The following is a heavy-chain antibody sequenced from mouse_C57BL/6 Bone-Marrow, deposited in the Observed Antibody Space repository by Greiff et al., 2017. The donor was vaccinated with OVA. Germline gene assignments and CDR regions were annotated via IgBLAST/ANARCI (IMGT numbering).Heavy chain of an antibody. Sequence: EVHLVESGEGLVKPGGSLKLSCAASGFTFSSYAMSWVRQTPEKRLEWVAYISSGGDYIYYADTVKGRFTISSDNARNTLYLQMSSLKSEDTAMYYCTTKLGPFDYWGQGTTLTVSS. CDR3: TTKLGPFDY. J-gene: IGHJ2*01. CDR2: ISSGGDYI. CDR1: GFTFSSYA. D-gene: IGHD4-1*01. V-gene: IGHV5-9-1*02.